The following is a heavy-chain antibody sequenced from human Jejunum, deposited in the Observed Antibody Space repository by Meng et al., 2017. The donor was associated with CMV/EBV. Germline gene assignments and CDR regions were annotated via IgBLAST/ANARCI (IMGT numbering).Heavy chain of an antibody. J-gene: IGHJ4*02. Sequence: SGFTFSSYSINWVRQAPGKGLEWVSYISSSSRSIYYADSVKGRFTISRDNAKNSLYLQMNSLRAEDTAVYYCARDPSGSTWYYFDYWGQGTLVTVSS. V-gene: IGHV3-48*04. CDR2: ISSSSRSI. CDR3: ARDPSGSTWYYFDY. CDR1: GFTFSSYS. D-gene: IGHD6-13*01.